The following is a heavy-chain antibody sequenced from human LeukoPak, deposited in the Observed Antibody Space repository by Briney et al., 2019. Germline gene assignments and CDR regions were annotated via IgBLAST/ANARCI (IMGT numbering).Heavy chain of an antibody. CDR2: ISSDSQTI. CDR1: GFTFSSYN. J-gene: IGHJ4*02. D-gene: IGHD1-26*01. Sequence: GGSLRLSCTASGFTFSSYNMNWVRQAPGKGLEWISYISSDSQTIYYADSVKGRFTISRDNANNSLYLQMNSLRAEDTAVYYCTTPFDYWGQGALVTVSS. V-gene: IGHV3-48*01. CDR3: TTPFDY.